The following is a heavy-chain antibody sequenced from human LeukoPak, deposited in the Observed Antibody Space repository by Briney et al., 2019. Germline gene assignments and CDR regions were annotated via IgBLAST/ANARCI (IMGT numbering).Heavy chain of an antibody. D-gene: IGHD2-2*02. V-gene: IGHV3-21*01. CDR2: ISSSGSYI. J-gene: IGHJ6*02. Sequence: PGGSLRLSCAASGFTFSSYSMNWVRQAPGKGLEWVSSISSSGSYIYYADSVKGRFTISRDNAKNSLYLQMNSLRAEDTAVYYCARVQYCSSTSCYTGIIVGLDYYYYYGMDVWGQGTTVTVSS. CDR3: ARVQYCSSTSCYTGIIVGLDYYYYYGMDV. CDR1: GFTFSSYS.